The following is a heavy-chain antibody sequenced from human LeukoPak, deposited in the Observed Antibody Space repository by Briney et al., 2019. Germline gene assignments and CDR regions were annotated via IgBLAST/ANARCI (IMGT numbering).Heavy chain of an antibody. J-gene: IGHJ6*03. CDR3: ARAYEDYMDV. Sequence: SETLSLTCIVSGSSITSLHSWGWIRQPPGKELEWVGSMYHSGKPYYNPSLKSRVTISADTSKNQFSLKLTSVTAADTAIYYCARAYEDYMDVWGKGTTVTVSS. V-gene: IGHV4-38-2*02. CDR2: MYHSGKP. D-gene: IGHD5-12*01. CDR1: GSSITSLHS.